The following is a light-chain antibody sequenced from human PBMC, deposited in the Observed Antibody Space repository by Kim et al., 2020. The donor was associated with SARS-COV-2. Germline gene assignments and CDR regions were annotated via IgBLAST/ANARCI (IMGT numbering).Light chain of an antibody. Sequence: DIQMTQSPSTLSASVGDRVTITCRASQSISTWLAWYQQKPGKAPKLLIFDASRLESGVPSRFSGRGSGTEFTLTISSLQPDDFATYYCQQYNSDRTFGQGTKVDIK. J-gene: IGKJ1*01. CDR2: DAS. CDR3: QQYNSDRT. V-gene: IGKV1-5*01. CDR1: QSISTW.